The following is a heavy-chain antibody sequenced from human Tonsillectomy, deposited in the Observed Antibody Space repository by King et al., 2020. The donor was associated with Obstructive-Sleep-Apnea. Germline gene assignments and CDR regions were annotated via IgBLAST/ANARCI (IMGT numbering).Heavy chain of an antibody. V-gene: IGHV5-10-1*01. Sequence: LVQSGQEVKKPGDSLRISCKGSGYTFTTYWISWVRQMPGKGLEWMGRIDPSDSYTKYSPSFQGHVTISADKSIATAYLQWSSLKASDTAMYYCATSNVGSFNYWGQGTLVTVSP. CDR3: ATSNVGSFNY. J-gene: IGHJ4*02. D-gene: IGHD1-26*01. CDR2: IDPSDSYT. CDR1: GYTFTTYW.